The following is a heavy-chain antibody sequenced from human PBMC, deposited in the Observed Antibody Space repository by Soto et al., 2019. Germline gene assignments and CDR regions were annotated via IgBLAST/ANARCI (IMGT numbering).Heavy chain of an antibody. CDR2: IKQDGSEK. CDR1: GFTFSDYW. V-gene: IGHV3-7*04. J-gene: IGHJ6*02. D-gene: IGHD3-10*01. Sequence: EVQLVESGGGLVQPGGSLRLSCAASGFTFSDYWMRWVRQAPGKGLEWVANIKQDGSEKYYVDSVKGRFTISRDNAKNSLYLQMNSLRAEDTAVYYCAREGVRAVMSYCGMDVWGQGTTVTVAS. CDR3: AREGVRAVMSYCGMDV.